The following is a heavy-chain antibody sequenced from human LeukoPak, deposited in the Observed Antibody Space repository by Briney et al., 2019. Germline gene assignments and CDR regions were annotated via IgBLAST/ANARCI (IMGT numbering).Heavy chain of an antibody. D-gene: IGHD2-21*02. CDR3: ATHLHIVVVTAAPDAFDI. CDR2: IIPIFGTA. Sequence: SVKVSCKASGGTFSSYAISWVRQAPGQGLVWMGGIIPIFGTANYAQKFQGRVTITTDESTSTAYMELSSLRSEDTAVYYCATHLHIVVVTAAPDAFDIWGQGTMVTVSS. J-gene: IGHJ3*02. V-gene: IGHV1-69*05. CDR1: GGTFSSYA.